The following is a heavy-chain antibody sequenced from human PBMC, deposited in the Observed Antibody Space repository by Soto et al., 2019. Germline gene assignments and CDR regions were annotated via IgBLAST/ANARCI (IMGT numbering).Heavy chain of an antibody. V-gene: IGHV4-61*01. Sequence: SDTLSLTCTVSGASVSSGSYYWSWIRQPPGKGLEWIGYIYRTGSTNYNPALESRLTISLDTSKNQFSLNLASVTAADTAMYFCARDTWTSTAFDYWGQGALVTVSS. J-gene: IGHJ4*02. CDR2: IYRTGST. CDR1: GASVSSGSYY. CDR3: ARDTWTSTAFDY. D-gene: IGHD2-2*01.